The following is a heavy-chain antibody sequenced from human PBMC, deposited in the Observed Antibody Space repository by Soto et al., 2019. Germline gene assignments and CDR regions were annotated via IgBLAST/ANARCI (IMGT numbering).Heavy chain of an antibody. Sequence: QVQLVQSGAEVKKPGASVKVSCKASGYTFTSYDINWVRQATGQGLEWMGWMNPNSGNTGYAQKFQGRVTMTRNTSISTAYMERSSLRSEDTAVYYCARGDVVRGVSQMDVWGKGTTVTVSS. V-gene: IGHV1-8*01. D-gene: IGHD3-10*01. J-gene: IGHJ6*04. CDR2: MNPNSGNT. CDR1: GYTFTSYD. CDR3: ARGDVVRGVSQMDV.